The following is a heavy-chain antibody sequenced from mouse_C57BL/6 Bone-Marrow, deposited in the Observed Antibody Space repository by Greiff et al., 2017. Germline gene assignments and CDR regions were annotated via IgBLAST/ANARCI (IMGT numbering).Heavy chain of an antibody. CDR3: TTWLRGYFDV. V-gene: IGHV14-4*01. J-gene: IGHJ1*03. CDR1: GFNIKDDY. Sequence: EVKLMESGAELVRPGASVKLSCTASGFNIKDDYMHWVKQRPEQGLEWIGWIDPENGDTEYASKFQGKATITADTSSNTAYLQLSSLTSEDTAVYYCTTWLRGYFDVWGTGTTVTVSS. D-gene: IGHD2-2*01. CDR2: IDPENGDT.